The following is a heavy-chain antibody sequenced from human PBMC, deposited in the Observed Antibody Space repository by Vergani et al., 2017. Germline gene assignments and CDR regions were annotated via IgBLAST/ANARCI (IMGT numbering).Heavy chain of an antibody. CDR2: IKSDGSIT. D-gene: IGHD2/OR15-2a*01. CDR3: ANSVIAGNVGVAYFGMDV. V-gene: IGHV3-74*01. CDR1: GFSFSGYW. Sequence: EVQLVESGGGLIHPGGSLRLSCEGSGFSFSGYWMHWVRQSPEKGLVWVSRIKSDGSITNYADSVKGRFTISRDNAKNTVNLQMNSLRTEDTAVYFCANSVIAGNVGVAYFGMDVWGRGTTVTVSS. J-gene: IGHJ6*02.